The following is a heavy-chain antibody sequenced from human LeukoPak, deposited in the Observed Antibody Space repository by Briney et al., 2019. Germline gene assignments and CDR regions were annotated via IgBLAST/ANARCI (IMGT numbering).Heavy chain of an antibody. J-gene: IGHJ4*02. CDR1: GFTFSRSW. Sequence: GGSLRFSCAASGFTFSRSWMSWVRQAPGKGLVWVASIKQDGSEEYYVDSLKGRFTISRDNAKNSLYLQMNSLRAEDTAVYYCARSYYWGQGTLVTVSS. CDR3: ARSYY. CDR2: IKQDGSEE. V-gene: IGHV3-7*01.